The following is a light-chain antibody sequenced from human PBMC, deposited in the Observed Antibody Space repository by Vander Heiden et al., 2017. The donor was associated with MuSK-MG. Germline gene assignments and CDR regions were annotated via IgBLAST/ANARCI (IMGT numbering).Light chain of an antibody. V-gene: IGKV1-5*03. CDR1: QSISSW. CDR2: ETS. Sequence: DIQMTQSPPTLSASVGDRVTITCRASQSISSWLAWYQQKPGKAPNLLIYETSSLESGVPSRFSDSGSGTEFTLTISSLQPDDFATYYCQQDSTYSYTFGQGTKVEIK. CDR3: QQDSTYSYT. J-gene: IGKJ1*01.